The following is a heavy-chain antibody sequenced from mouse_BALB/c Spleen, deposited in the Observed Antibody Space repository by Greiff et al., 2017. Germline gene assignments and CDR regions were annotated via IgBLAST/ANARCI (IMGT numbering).Heavy chain of an antibody. CDR1: GFTFSSYA. J-gene: IGHJ2*01. D-gene: IGHD1-1*01. V-gene: IGHV5-6-5*01. CDR3: ARGGTVVDFDY. CDR2: ISSGGST. Sequence: DVMLVESGGGLVKPGGSLKLSCAASGFTFSSYAMSWVRQTPEKRLEWVASISSGGSTYYPDSVKGRFTISRDNARNILYLQMSSLRSEDTAMYYCARGGTVVDFDYWGQGTTLTVSS.